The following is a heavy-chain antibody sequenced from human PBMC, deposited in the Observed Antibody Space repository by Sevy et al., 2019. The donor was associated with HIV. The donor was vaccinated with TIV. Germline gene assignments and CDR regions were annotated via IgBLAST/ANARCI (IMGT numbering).Heavy chain of an antibody. J-gene: IGHJ4*02. D-gene: IGHD5-18*01. CDR2: IHSDDTT. V-gene: IGHV3-66*01. CDR3: ARGKSGYGYALNY. CDR1: GFTVNSDY. Sequence: GGSLRLSCAASGFTVNSDYMTWVLQAPGKGLEGVSVIHSDDTTYHADSVKDRFTISRDNFKNTLYLHMSSLRAEDTAVYYCARGKSGYGYALNYWGQGTLVTVSS.